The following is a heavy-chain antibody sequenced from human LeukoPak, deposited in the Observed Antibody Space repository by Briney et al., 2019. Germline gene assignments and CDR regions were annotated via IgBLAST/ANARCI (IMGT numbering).Heavy chain of an antibody. CDR2: ISSSSSYI. V-gene: IGHV3-21*01. Sequence: GRSLRLSCAASGFTFSSYSMNWVRQAPGKGLEWVSSISSSSSYIYYADSVKGRFTISRDNAKNSLYLQMNSLRAEDTAVYYCATLPLGGNSGVLNYWGQGTLVTVSS. CDR1: GFTFSSYS. CDR3: ATLPLGGNSGVLNY. J-gene: IGHJ4*02. D-gene: IGHD4-23*01.